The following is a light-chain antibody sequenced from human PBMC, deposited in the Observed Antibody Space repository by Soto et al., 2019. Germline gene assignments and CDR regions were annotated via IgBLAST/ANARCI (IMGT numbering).Light chain of an antibody. CDR2: EVS. CDR3: SSYTTSSTYV. CDR1: SSDVGSYNY. V-gene: IGLV2-14*01. Sequence: QSALTQPASVSGSPGQSITISCTGTSSDVGSYNYVSWNQQHPGKATKLLIYEVSNRPSGVSNRFSGSKSGNTASLTISGLQAEDEADYYCSSYTTSSTYVFGTGTKLTVL. J-gene: IGLJ1*01.